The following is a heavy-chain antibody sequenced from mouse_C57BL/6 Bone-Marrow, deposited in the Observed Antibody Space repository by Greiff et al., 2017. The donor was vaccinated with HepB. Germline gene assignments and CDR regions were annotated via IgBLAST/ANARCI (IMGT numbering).Heavy chain of an antibody. CDR1: GFTFSSYA. CDR3: ARDGGVPYYFDY. J-gene: IGHJ2*01. CDR2: ISDGGSYT. Sequence: EVKLMESGGGLVKPGGSLKLSCAASGFTFSSYAMSWVRQTPEKRLEWVATISDGGSYTYYPDNVKGRFTISRDNAKNNLYLQMSHLKSEDTAMYYCARDGGVPYYFDYWGQGTTLTVSS. V-gene: IGHV5-4*01.